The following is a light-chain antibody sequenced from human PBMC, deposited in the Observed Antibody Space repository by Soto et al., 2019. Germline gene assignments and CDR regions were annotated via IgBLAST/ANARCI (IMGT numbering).Light chain of an antibody. CDR3: QQYGTSPWT. V-gene: IGKV3-20*01. J-gene: IGKJ1*01. CDR2: RAS. Sequence: DIVMTQSPESLAVSLGERATLSCRASQSVSNNYIAWYQQKPGQAPRLLIYRASTRATGIPDRFSGSGSGTDFTLTISRLEPEDFAVYHCQQYGTSPWTFGQGTKVDIK. CDR1: QSVSNNY.